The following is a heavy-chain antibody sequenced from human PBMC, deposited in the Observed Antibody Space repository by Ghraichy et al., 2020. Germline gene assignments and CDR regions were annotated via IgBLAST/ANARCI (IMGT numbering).Heavy chain of an antibody. CDR2: MNPNSGNT. Sequence: ASVKVSCKASGYTFTSYDINWVRQATGQGLEWMGWMNPNSGNTGYAQKFQGRVTITINTSISTAYMELSSLRSEDTAVYYCARAIKYGDYGSRGLFDYWGQGTLVTVSS. V-gene: IGHV1-8*03. J-gene: IGHJ4*02. D-gene: IGHD4-17*01. CDR3: ARAIKYGDYGSRGLFDY. CDR1: GYTFTSYD.